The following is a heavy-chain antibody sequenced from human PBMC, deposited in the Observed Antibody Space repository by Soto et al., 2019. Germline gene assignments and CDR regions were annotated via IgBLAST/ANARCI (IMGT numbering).Heavy chain of an antibody. V-gene: IGHV3-7*01. D-gene: IGHD6-19*01. CDR1: GFTFSHCW. J-gene: IGHJ4*02. Sequence: GSLRLSCATSGFTFSHCWMSWVRQAPGKGLEWVANINQDGSEQYYVDSVKGRFTVSRDNAKNSLYLEMNNLRADDTAMYYCTQAETGRYSCSGNSYGRDYWGQGTLVTV. CDR2: INQDGSEQ. CDR3: TQAETGRYSCSGNSYGRDY.